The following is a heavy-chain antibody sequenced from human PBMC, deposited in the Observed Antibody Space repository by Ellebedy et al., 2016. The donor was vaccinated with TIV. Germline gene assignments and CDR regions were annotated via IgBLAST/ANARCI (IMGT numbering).Heavy chain of an antibody. Sequence: PGGSLRLSCAASGFTFSSYGMHWVRQAPGKGLEWVAVIWYDGSNKYYADSVKGRFTISRDNSKNTLYLQMNSLRAEDTAVYYCARFMTGSSGWYLLRVGDAFDIWGQGTIVTVSS. CDR2: IWYDGSNK. V-gene: IGHV3-33*01. CDR3: ARFMTGSSGWYLLRVGDAFDI. J-gene: IGHJ3*02. D-gene: IGHD6-19*01. CDR1: GFTFSSYG.